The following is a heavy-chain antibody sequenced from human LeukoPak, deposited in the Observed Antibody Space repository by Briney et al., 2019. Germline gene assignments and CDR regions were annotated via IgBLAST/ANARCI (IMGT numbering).Heavy chain of an antibody. CDR1: GYSISSGYY. J-gene: IGHJ4*02. D-gene: IGHD6-19*01. Sequence: PSETLSLTCAVSGYSISSGYYWGWIRQPPGKGLEWIGSIYHSGSTYYNPSLKSRVTISVDTSKNQFSLKLSSVTAADTAMYYCARAIAVAGFDYWGQGTLVTVSS. CDR3: ARAIAVAGFDY. V-gene: IGHV4-38-2*01. CDR2: IYHSGST.